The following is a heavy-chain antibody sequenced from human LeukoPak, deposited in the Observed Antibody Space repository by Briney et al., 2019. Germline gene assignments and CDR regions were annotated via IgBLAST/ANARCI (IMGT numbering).Heavy chain of an antibody. V-gene: IGHV1-18*01. CDR1: GYTFTSYG. D-gene: IGHD3-10*01. J-gene: IGHJ5*02. CDR2: ISAYNSNT. CDR3: ARDLGRITMARGVLNNPDPLDP. Sequence: ASVKVSCKASGYTFTSYGISWVRQAPGQGLEWMGWISAYNSNTNYAQKLQGRVTMTTDTSTSTAYMELRSLRSDDTAVYYCARDLGRITMARGVLNNPDPLDPWGQGTLVTVSS.